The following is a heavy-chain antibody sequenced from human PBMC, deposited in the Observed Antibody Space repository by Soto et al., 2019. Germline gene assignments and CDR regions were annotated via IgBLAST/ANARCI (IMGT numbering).Heavy chain of an antibody. D-gene: IGHD3-10*01. CDR3: TTIYGSGSYPFDY. Sequence: TGGSLRLSCTASGFAFGDYAMSWVRQAPGKGLEWVGFIRSKAYGGTTEYAASVKGRFTISRDDSKSIAYLQMNSLKTEDTAVYYCTTIYGSGSYPFDYWGQGTLVTVSS. CDR2: IRSKAYGGTT. CDR1: GFAFGDYA. J-gene: IGHJ4*02. V-gene: IGHV3-49*04.